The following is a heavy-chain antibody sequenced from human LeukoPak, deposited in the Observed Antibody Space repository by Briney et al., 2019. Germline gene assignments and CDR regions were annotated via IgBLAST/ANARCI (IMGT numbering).Heavy chain of an antibody. J-gene: IGHJ5*02. Sequence: PSETLSLTCTVSGGSISSYYWSWIRQAPGKGLEWIGYMYNSGSGSYNPSPKSRVTISIDTSKSQFSLKLSSVTAADTAIYYCARRGYGGNSGLGSWFDPWGQGTLVTVSS. D-gene: IGHD4-23*01. CDR2: MYNSGSG. CDR1: GGSISSYY. CDR3: ARRGYGGNSGLGSWFDP. V-gene: IGHV4-59*01.